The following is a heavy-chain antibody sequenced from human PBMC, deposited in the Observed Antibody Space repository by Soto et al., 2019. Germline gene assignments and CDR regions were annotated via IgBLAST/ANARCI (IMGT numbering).Heavy chain of an antibody. CDR2: ISNSGGNT. Sequence: GSLRLSCAASGFTFSSYAMNWVRQAPGKGLDWVSAISNSGGNTNYADSVKGRFTISRDNSKNTLYLQMDSLRVEDTAVYYCAKRTSTSGDFDYWGQGTLVTVSS. D-gene: IGHD1-1*01. V-gene: IGHV3-23*01. J-gene: IGHJ4*02. CDR1: GFTFSSYA. CDR3: AKRTSTSGDFDY.